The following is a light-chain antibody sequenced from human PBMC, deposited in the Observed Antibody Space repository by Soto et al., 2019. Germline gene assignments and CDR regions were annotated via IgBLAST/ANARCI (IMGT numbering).Light chain of an antibody. CDR1: QSISFW. J-gene: IGKJ1*01. V-gene: IGKV1-5*03. Sequence: DIQMTQSPSTLSASVGDRVTITCRANQSISFWLAWYQQKPGKAPKVLIYKASTLESGVPSRFSGSGSVTEFTLTINGLQPDDVATYYCQHYQSYLWTFGQGTKVEIK. CDR2: KAS. CDR3: QHYQSYLWT.